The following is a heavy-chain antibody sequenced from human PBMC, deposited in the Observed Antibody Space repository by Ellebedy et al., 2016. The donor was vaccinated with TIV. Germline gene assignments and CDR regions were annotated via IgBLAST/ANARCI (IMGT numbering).Heavy chain of an antibody. Sequence: SETLSLXXAVYGGSFSGYYWSWIRQPPGKGLEWIGEINHSGSTNYNPSLKSRVTISVDTSKNQFSLKLSSVTAADTAVYYCARDRANTMVRGVKVGWYFDLWGRGTLVTVSS. D-gene: IGHD3-10*01. V-gene: IGHV4-34*01. J-gene: IGHJ2*01. CDR3: ARDRANTMVRGVKVGWYFDL. CDR1: GGSFSGYY. CDR2: INHSGST.